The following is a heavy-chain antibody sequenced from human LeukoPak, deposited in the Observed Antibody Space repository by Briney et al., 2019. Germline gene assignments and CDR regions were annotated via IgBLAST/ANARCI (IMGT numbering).Heavy chain of an antibody. D-gene: IGHD2-15*01. CDR3: ARDHVVVVAAGGIDY. Sequence: SETLSLTCTVSGYSISSGYYWGWIRQPPGKGLEWIGSIYHSGSTYYNPSLKSRITISIDTSKNQFSLKLSSVTAADSAVYYCARDHVVVVAAGGIDYWGQGTLVTVSS. CDR2: IYHSGST. CDR1: GYSISSGYY. V-gene: IGHV4-38-2*02. J-gene: IGHJ4*02.